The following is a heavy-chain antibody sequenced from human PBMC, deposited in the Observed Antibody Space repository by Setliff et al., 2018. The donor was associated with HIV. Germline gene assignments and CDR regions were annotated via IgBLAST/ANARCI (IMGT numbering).Heavy chain of an antibody. CDR2: MNHSEH. CDR3: TIPASSLAPN. Sequence: SETLSLTCAVYGGSFSGYSWTWIRQSPGKGLEWIGEMNHSEHYYNPTLKSRVTISVDTSNNQISLKLTSVTAADTAVYYCTIPASSLAPNWGRGTQVTVSS. CDR1: GGSFSGYS. V-gene: IGHV4-34*01. J-gene: IGHJ4*02.